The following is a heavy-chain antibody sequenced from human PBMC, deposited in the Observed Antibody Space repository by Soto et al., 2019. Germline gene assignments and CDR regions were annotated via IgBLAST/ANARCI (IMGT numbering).Heavy chain of an antibody. CDR3: ASVSSYCSGSSCYWGVQFDP. CDR1: GGTFSSYA. V-gene: IGHV1-69*01. D-gene: IGHD2-2*01. J-gene: IGHJ5*02. Sequence: QVQLVQSGAEVKKPGSSVKVSCKASGGTFSSYAISWVRQAPGQGLECMGGIIPIFGTANYAQKFQGRVTITADESTSTVYKGLSSVGCEETVVYYCASVSSYCSGSSCYWGVQFDPWGQGTLVSVSS. CDR2: IIPIFGTA.